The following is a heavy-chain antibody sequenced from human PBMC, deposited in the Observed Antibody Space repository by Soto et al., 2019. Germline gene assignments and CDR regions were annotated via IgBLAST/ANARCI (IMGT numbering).Heavy chain of an antibody. V-gene: IGHV4-31*03. D-gene: IGHD3-10*01. Sequence: QVQLQESGPGLVKLLQTLSLTCTVSVDSISRGGYYWNWLRQHPRKGLEWIGYIYHRGSTIYNPYFKSRCNRSGGSSKEQLSQELSNATAADTAVYYCETDGPGEYGLECFHAWGQGILVTVSS. CDR1: VDSISRGGYY. CDR2: IYHRGST. J-gene: IGHJ5*02. CDR3: ETDGPGEYGLECFHA.